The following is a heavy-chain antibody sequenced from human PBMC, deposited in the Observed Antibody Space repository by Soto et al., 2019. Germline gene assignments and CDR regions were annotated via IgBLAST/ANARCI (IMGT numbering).Heavy chain of an antibody. CDR2: INPEGSAE. D-gene: IGHD3-10*01. J-gene: IGHJ4*02. CDR1: GFTFSSSW. V-gene: IGHV3-7*02. CDR3: ARHGVGCFDF. Sequence: EMQLVESGGALVQPGGSLRLSCAASGFTFSSSWMAWVRQAPGKGLEWVANINPEGSAEYYVDSVKGRFTISRDNAKNSLYLQMNSLRLEDTALYYCARHGVGCFDFWGQGTLVSISS.